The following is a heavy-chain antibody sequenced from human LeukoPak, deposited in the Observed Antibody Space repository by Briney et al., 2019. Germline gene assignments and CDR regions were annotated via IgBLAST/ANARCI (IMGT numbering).Heavy chain of an antibody. CDR3: ARGPASRSSWENWFDP. D-gene: IGHD6-13*01. CDR2: MNPNSGNT. CDR1: GYTFTSYG. V-gene: IGHV1-8*03. J-gene: IGHJ5*02. Sequence: GASVKVSCKASGYTFTSYGINWVRQATGQGLEWMGWMNPNSGNTGYAQKFQGRVTITRNTSISTAYMELSSLRSEGTAVYYCARGPASRSSWENWFDPWGQGALVTVSS.